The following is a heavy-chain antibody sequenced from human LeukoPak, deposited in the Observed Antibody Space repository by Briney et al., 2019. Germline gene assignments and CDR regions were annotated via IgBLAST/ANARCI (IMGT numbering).Heavy chain of an antibody. CDR3: LTAVTSYYYYSMDV. V-gene: IGHV3-7*01. Sequence: GGSLRLSCAASGFTFTGYWMSWVRQAPGKGLEWVANIKQDGSEKYYVDSVKGRFTVSRDNAKNSLYLQMNSLRAEDTAVYYCLTAVTSYYYYSMDVWGKGTTVTVSS. D-gene: IGHD4-11*01. CDR2: IKQDGSEK. CDR1: GFTFTGYW. J-gene: IGHJ6*03.